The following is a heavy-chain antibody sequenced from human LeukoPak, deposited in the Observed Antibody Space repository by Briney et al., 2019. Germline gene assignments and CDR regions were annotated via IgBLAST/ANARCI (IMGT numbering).Heavy chain of an antibody. CDR3: ARGQYGDFR. J-gene: IGHJ4*02. Sequence: PGRSLRLSCAASGFTFSSYAMHWVRQAPGRGLVWVSRISGDGSTTTYADSVKGRFTISRDNPKTTLYLQMNSLRVEDTALYYCARGQYGDFRWGQGALVTVSS. CDR2: ISGDGSTT. CDR1: GFTFSSYA. D-gene: IGHD4-17*01. V-gene: IGHV3-74*01.